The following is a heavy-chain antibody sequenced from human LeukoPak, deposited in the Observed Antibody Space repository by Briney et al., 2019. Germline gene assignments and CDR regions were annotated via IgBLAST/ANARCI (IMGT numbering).Heavy chain of an antibody. CDR2: ISGSGGST. Sequence: KSGGSLRLSCAASGFTFSSYWMSWVRQAPGKGLERVSAISGSGGSTYYADSVKGRFTISRDNAKNSLYLQMNSLRAEDTAVYSCARGADGVSSNSRGWFDPWGQGTLVTVSS. CDR3: ARGADGVSSNSRGWFDP. CDR1: GFTFSSYW. J-gene: IGHJ5*02. V-gene: IGHV3-21*01. D-gene: IGHD2-15*01.